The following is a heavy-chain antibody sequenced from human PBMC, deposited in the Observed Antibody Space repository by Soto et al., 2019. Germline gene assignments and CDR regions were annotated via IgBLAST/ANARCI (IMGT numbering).Heavy chain of an antibody. J-gene: IGHJ4*02. V-gene: IGHV3-23*01. CDR2: ISGSGGST. Sequence: GGSLRLSCAASGFTFSSYAMSWVRQAPGKGLEWVSAISGSGGSTYYADSVKGRFTISRDNSKNTLHLQMNSLRAEDTAVYYCAVRLWSGSLSDYWGQGTLVTVSS. CDR3: AVRLWSGSLSDY. CDR1: GFTFSSYA. D-gene: IGHD3-3*01.